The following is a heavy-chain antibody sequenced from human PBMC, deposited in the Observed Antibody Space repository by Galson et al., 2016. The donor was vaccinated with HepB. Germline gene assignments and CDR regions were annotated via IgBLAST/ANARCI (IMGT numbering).Heavy chain of an antibody. Sequence: SLRLSCAASGFTFSGYAMHWVRQAPGKGLEWVAVISYDGGNKYYADSVKGRFTISRDSSKNTLYMQMNSLRAEDTAVYYCAKSVGSGSYYYSQLVDYWCQGTLVTVSS. CDR2: ISYDGGNK. J-gene: IGHJ4*02. CDR1: GFTFSGYA. V-gene: IGHV3-30*18. D-gene: IGHD3-10*01. CDR3: AKSVGSGSYYYSQLVDY.